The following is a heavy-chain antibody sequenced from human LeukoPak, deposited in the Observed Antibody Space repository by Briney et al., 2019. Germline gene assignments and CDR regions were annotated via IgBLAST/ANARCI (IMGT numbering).Heavy chain of an antibody. Sequence: ASVKVSCTASGYTFTSYDINWVRQAPGQGLEWMGWMNPNSGNTGYAQKFQGRVTMTRNTSISTAYMELSSLRSEDTAVYYCARGPDTAIVSSYYYYGMDVWGQGTTVTVSS. V-gene: IGHV1-8*01. J-gene: IGHJ6*02. CDR1: GYTFTSYD. CDR3: ARGPDTAIVSSYYYYGMDV. D-gene: IGHD5-18*01. CDR2: MNPNSGNT.